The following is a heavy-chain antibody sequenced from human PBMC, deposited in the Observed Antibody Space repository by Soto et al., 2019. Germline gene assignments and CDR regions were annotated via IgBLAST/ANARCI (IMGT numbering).Heavy chain of an antibody. Sequence: ETLSLTCTVSGGSISSSSYYWGWIRQPPGKGLEWIGSIYYSGSTYYNPSLKSRVTISVDTSKNQFSLKLSSVTAADTAVYYCARQAEYYYYGMDVWGQGTTVTV. CDR2: IYYSGST. CDR1: GGSISSSSYY. J-gene: IGHJ6*02. CDR3: ARQAEYYYYGMDV. V-gene: IGHV4-39*01.